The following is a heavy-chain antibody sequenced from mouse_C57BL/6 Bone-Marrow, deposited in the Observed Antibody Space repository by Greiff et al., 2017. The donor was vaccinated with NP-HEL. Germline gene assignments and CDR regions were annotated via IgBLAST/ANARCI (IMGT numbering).Heavy chain of an antibody. Sequence: VQRVESGPGLVAPSQSLSITCTVSGFSLTSYAISWVRQPPGKGLEWLGVIWTGGGTNYNSALKARLSISKDNSKSQVFLKMNSLQTDDTARYYCARNYYGSSYWFAYWGQGTLVTVSA. V-gene: IGHV2-9-1*01. J-gene: IGHJ3*01. D-gene: IGHD1-1*01. CDR3: ARNYYGSSYWFAY. CDR2: IWTGGGT. CDR1: GFSLTSYA.